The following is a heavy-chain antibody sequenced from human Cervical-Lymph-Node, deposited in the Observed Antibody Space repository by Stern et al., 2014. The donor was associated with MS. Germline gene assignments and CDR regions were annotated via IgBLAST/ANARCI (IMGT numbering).Heavy chain of an antibody. CDR1: GFSLSNSG. J-gene: IGHJ6*02. V-gene: IGHV3-30*03. Sequence: DQLVESGGGVVQPGRSLTLSCAASGFSLSNSGMHWVRQAPGKGLEWVAVMSFVGGNKKYGDSVKVRFSISRDMANNTLFLQMNSLRPEDTSVYYCMGVGDAMHVWGQGTTVIVSS. CDR2: MSFVGGNK. CDR3: MGVGDAMHV.